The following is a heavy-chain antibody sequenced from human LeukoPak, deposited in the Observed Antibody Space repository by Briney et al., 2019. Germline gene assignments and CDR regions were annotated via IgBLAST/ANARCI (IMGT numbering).Heavy chain of an antibody. V-gene: IGHV3-9*03. CDR1: GFTFSSYA. CDR3: ARSLIRQSSDYGGNAFDI. CDR2: ISWNSGSI. Sequence: PGRSLRLSCAASGFTFSSYAMHWVRQAPGKGLEWVSGISWNSGSIGYADSVKGRFTISRDNAKNSLYLQMNSLRAEDMALYYCARSLIRQSSDYGGNAFDIWGQGTMVTVSS. J-gene: IGHJ3*02. D-gene: IGHD4/OR15-4a*01.